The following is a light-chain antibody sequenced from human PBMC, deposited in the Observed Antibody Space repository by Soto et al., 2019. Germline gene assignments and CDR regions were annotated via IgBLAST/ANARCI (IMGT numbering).Light chain of an antibody. J-gene: IGKJ4*01. CDR2: AAS. Sequence: AIQMTQSPASLSASVGDRVIITCRASQGIRNDLGWYQQKPGRAPKLLIYAASSLQSGVPSRFSGSGSGTDLTLTISSLQPEDFATYYCLQDYNYPLTFGGGTKVEIK. CDR3: LQDYNYPLT. CDR1: QGIRND. V-gene: IGKV1-6*01.